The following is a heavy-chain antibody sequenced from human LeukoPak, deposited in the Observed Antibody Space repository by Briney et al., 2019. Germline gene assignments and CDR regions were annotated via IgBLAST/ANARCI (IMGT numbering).Heavy chain of an antibody. CDR3: ARGYQYYYDSSGYLPDY. J-gene: IGHJ4*02. CDR2: IHYSGST. D-gene: IGHD3-22*01. V-gene: IGHV4-39*07. CDR1: GGSISSLIYY. Sequence: SETLSLTCTVSGGSISSLIYYWGCIRQPPGKGLECIGSIHYSGSTYYSPSLKSRVTISVDTSRNQFSLKLTSVTAADTAVYYCARGYQYYYDSSGYLPDYWGQGTLVTVSS.